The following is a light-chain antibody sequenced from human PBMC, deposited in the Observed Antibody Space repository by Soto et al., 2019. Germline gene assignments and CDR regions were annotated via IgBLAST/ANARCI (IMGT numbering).Light chain of an antibody. J-gene: IGKJ1*01. V-gene: IGKV1-5*01. Sequence: DIQMTQSPSTLSASVGDRVTITCRASQSISSWLAWYQQKPGKAPKLLIYDASSLESGVPSRFSGSGSGTEFTLTISSLQPEDFATYYCQQSYSTAWTFGQGTKVEIK. CDR3: QQSYSTAWT. CDR2: DAS. CDR1: QSISSW.